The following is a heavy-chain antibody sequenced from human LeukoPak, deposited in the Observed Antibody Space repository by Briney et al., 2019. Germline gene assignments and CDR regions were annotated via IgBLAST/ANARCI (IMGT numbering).Heavy chain of an antibody. D-gene: IGHD5-12*01. J-gene: IGHJ6*02. Sequence: ASVKVSCKASGYTFTTYWVRQAPGQGLEWMGWISAYNGNTNYAQKLQGRVTMTTDTSTSTAYMELRSLRSDDTAVYYCARDSLDDSGYDFGASKAWDYYYGMDVWGQGTTVTVSS. V-gene: IGHV1-18*01. CDR3: ARDSLDDSGYDFGASKAWDYYYGMDV. CDR2: ISAYNGNT. CDR1: GYTFTTY.